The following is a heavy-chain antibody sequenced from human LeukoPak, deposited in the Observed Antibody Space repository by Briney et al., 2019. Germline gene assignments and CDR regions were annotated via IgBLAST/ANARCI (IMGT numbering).Heavy chain of an antibody. Sequence: PGRSLRLSCAASGFTFSRYSLHWVRQAPGKGLEWVAVISYDGTNQYYADSVKGRFTISRDNSKNTLYLQMNSLRAEDTAVYYCARDYGDYYYYYMDVWGKGTTVTVSS. CDR2: ISYDGTNQ. V-gene: IGHV3-30*04. J-gene: IGHJ6*03. CDR1: GFTFSRYS. D-gene: IGHD3-10*01. CDR3: ARDYGDYYYYYMDV.